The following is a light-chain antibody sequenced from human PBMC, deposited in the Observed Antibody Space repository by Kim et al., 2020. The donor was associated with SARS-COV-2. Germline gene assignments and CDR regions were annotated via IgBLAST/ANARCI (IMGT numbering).Light chain of an antibody. CDR1: QSISSY. CDR3: QQSYSTPLT. V-gene: IGKV1-39*01. Sequence: ASVGDRVTIAGRASQSISSYLNWDQQKPEKAPKLLIYAASSLQSGDPSRFSGSRSGTDFTLTISSLQTEDFATYYCQQSYSTPLTFGGGTEVDIK. J-gene: IGKJ4*01. CDR2: AAS.